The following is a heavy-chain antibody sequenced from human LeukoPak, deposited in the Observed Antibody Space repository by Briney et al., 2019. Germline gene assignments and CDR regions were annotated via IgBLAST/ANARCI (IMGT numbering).Heavy chain of an antibody. CDR2: ISGGGFTT. Sequence: PGGSLRLSCVASGFAFRSYAMSWVRQAPGKGLNWVSTISGGGFTTYYADSVKGRFTISRDNAKNSLYLQMNSLRAEDTAVYYCARVRHSSGWYNYFDYWGQGTLVTVSS. CDR3: ARVRHSSGWYNYFDY. J-gene: IGHJ4*02. D-gene: IGHD6-19*01. CDR1: GFAFRSYA. V-gene: IGHV3-23*01.